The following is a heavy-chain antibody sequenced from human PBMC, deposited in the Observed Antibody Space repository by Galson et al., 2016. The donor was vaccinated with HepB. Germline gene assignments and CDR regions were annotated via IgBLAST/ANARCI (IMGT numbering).Heavy chain of an antibody. CDR3: AIIGAGYTNGWSN. CDR1: GYTLTNHA. V-gene: IGHV1-3*01. Sequence: SVKVSCKASGYTLTNHAIHWVRQAPGQRLEWMGWVNDGYGNTKYSQKFQDRVTFTRDTSASTAYMELNSLRSEDTALYYCAIIGAGYTNGWSNWGQGTQVTVSS. J-gene: IGHJ4*02. CDR2: VNDGYGNT. D-gene: IGHD6-19*01.